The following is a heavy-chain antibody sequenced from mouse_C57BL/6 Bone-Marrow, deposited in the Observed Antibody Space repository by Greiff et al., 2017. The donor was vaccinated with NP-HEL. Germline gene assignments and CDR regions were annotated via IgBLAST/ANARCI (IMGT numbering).Heavy chain of an antibody. V-gene: IGHV1-4*01. D-gene: IGHD2-4*01. CDR3: ARYDYLWYFDV. J-gene: IGHJ1*03. CDR2: INPSSGYT. Sequence: VKLQESGAELARPGASVKMSCKASGYTFTSYTMHWVKQRPGQGLEWIGYINPSSGYTKYNQKFKDKATLTADKSSSTAYMQLSSLTSEDSAVYYCARYDYLWYFDVWGTGTTVTVSS. CDR1: GYTFTSYT.